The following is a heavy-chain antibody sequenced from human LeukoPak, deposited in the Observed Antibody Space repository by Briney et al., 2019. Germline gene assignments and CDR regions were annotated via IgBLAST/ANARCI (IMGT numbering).Heavy chain of an antibody. CDR3: ARQEEGITIFGMVVYFDF. V-gene: IGHV3-21*01. Sequence: GGSLRLSCAASGFTFSSYNMNWVRQAPGKGLEWGSSICGSNSYIYYADSVKGRFTISRDNAKNSLSLQMKGLRAEDTAVYYCARQEEGITIFGMVVYFDFWGQGTLVTVSS. J-gene: IGHJ4*02. D-gene: IGHD3-3*01. CDR1: GFTFSSYN. CDR2: ICGSNSYI.